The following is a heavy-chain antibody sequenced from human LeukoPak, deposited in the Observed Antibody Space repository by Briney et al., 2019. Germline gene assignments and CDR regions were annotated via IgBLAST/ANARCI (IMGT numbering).Heavy chain of an antibody. V-gene: IGHV3-64*01. CDR3: ARVKRGSYPYFDY. CDR1: GFTFSSYA. J-gene: IGHJ4*02. CDR2: ISSNGGST. D-gene: IGHD1-26*01. Sequence: PGGSLRLSCAASGFTFSSYAMHWVRQVPGKGLEYVSAISSNGGSTYYANSVKGRFTISRDNSKNTLYLQMGSLRAEDMAVYYCARVKRGSYPYFDYWGQGTLVTVSS.